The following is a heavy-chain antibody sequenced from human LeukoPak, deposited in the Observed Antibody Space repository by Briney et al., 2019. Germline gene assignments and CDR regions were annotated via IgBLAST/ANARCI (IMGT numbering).Heavy chain of an antibody. D-gene: IGHD4-17*01. CDR2: ISSSSRYI. CDR3: ARFDYGDYFDY. CDR1: GFTFSSYS. J-gene: IGHJ4*02. V-gene: IGHV3-21*01. Sequence: GGSLRLSCAASGFTFSSYSMNWVRQAPGKGLEWVSSISSSSRYIYYADSVKGRFTISRDSAKNSLYLQMNSLRAEDTAVYYCARFDYGDYFDYWGQGTLVTVSS.